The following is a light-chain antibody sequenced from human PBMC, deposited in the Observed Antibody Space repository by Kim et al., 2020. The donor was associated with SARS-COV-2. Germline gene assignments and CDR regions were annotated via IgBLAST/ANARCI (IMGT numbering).Light chain of an antibody. J-gene: IGKJ5*01. CDR3: QEYDGSSIT. CDR2: GAT. Sequence: PGEKATLSCRASHSLSSDNLAWYQHKSGQSPRLLIFGATTRSTGIPERFSGSGSGADFTLTISRVEPEDFAVYYCQEYDGSSITFGQGTRLEIK. V-gene: IGKV3-20*01. CDR1: HSLSSDN.